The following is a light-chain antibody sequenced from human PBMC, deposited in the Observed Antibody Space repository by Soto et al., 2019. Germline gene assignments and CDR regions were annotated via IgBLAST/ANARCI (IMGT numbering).Light chain of an antibody. CDR3: MQALQTPFT. J-gene: IGKJ3*01. CDR1: PSLLHSNGYNY. CDR2: LGS. V-gene: IGKV2-28*01. Sequence: DIVMTQSPLSLPVTPGEPASISCRSSPSLLHSNGYNYLDWYLQKPGQSPHLLIYLGSNRASWVPDRFSGSGSGTDFTLKITRVEAEDVGIYYCMQALQTPFTFGPGTKVDIK.